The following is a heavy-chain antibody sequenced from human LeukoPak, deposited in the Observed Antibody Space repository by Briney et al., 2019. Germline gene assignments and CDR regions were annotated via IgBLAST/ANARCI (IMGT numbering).Heavy chain of an antibody. CDR3: ARHLAAAGFYYFDY. D-gene: IGHD6-13*01. CDR1: GGSISSSSYY. V-gene: IGHV4-39*01. J-gene: IGHJ4*02. CDR2: IYYSGST. Sequence: SETLSLTYTVSGGSISSSSYYWRRIRQPPGEGLEWIGSIYYSGSTYYNPTLKSRVTISVDASKNQFSRKLSSVTAAGTAVYYCARHLAAAGFYYFDYWGQGTLVTVSS.